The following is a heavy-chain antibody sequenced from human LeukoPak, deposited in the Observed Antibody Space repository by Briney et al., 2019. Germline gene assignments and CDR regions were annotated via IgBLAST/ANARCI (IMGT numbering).Heavy chain of an antibody. CDR2: ISGSGGST. V-gene: IGHV3-23*01. CDR1: GFTFSSYA. D-gene: IGHD1-26*01. Sequence: GGSLRLSCAASGFTFSSYAMGWVRQAPGKGLEWVSAISGSGGSTYYADSVKGRFTISRDNSKNTLYLQMNSLRAEDTAVYYCAKNPSAVGATEDYWGQGTLVTVSS. CDR3: AKNPSAVGATEDY. J-gene: IGHJ4*02.